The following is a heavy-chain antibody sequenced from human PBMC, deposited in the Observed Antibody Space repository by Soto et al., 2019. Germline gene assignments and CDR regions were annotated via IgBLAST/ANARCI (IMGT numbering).Heavy chain of an antibody. V-gene: IGHV1-69*13. CDR3: ARDRRHYYDSSGYYYALDY. Sequence: GASVKVSCKASGGTFSSYSISWVLQAPGQGLEWMGGIIPIFGTANYAQKFQGRVTITADESTSTAYMELSSLRSEDTAVYYCARDRRHYYDSSGYYYALDYWGQGTLVTVSS. CDR2: IIPIFGTA. J-gene: IGHJ4*02. D-gene: IGHD3-22*01. CDR1: GGTFSSYS.